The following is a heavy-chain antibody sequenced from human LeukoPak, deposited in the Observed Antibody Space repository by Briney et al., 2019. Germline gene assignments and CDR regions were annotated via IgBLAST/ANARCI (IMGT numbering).Heavy chain of an antibody. CDR3: AKWKEDAFDI. CDR1: GFTFSSYS. CDR2: ISSSSSYI. J-gene: IGHJ3*02. Sequence: GGSLRLSCAASGFTFSSYSMNWVRQAPGKGLEWVSSISSSSSYIYYADSVKGRFTISRDNSKNTLYLQMNSLRAEDTAVYYCAKWKEDAFDIWGQGTMVTVSS. V-gene: IGHV3-21*01. D-gene: IGHD1-1*01.